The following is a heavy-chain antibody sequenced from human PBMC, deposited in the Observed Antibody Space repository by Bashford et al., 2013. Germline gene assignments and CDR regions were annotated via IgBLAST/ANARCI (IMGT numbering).Heavy chain of an antibody. CDR3: AIKQRTGYYHGMDV. D-gene: IGHD1/OR15-1a*01. CDR2: VSPYNGNT. J-gene: IGHJ6*02. CDR1: GYAFISYG. V-gene: IGHV1-18*01. Sequence: VASVKVSCKASGYAFISYGISWVRQAPGQGLEWMGWVSPYNGNTKYAKKFQGRVTMTTDTSMGKAHMDLRGLRSDDTAMYFCAIKQRTGYYHGMDVWGQGTTVTVSS.